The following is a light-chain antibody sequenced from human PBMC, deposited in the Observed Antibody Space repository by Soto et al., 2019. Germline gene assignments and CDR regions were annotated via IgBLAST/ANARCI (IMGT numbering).Light chain of an antibody. CDR2: EVS. J-gene: IGLJ2*01. V-gene: IGLV2-8*01. CDR3: SSYAGSNNLEV. Sequence: QSALTQPPSASGSPGQSVTISCTGTSSDVGGYNYVSWYQQHPDKAPKLMIYEVSKRPSGVPDRFSGSKSGNTASLTVSGLQAEDEADYYCSSYAGSNNLEVFGGGTKLTVL. CDR1: SSDVGGYNY.